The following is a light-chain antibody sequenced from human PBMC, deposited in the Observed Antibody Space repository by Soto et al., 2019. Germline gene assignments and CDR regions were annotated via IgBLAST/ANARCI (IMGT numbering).Light chain of an antibody. Sequence: EIQMTRSPFSMFASVRNRVTITCRASQSISSWLAWYQQKPGKAPKLLIYKASSLESGVPSRFSGSGSGTEFTLTISSMQPDEFATYYCQQYNSYWTFGKGTKVEIK. CDR2: KAS. J-gene: IGKJ1*01. CDR3: QQYNSYWT. V-gene: IGKV1-5*03. CDR1: QSISSW.